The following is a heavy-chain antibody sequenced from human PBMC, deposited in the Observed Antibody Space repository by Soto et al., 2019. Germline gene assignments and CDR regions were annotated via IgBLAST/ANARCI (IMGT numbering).Heavy chain of an antibody. D-gene: IGHD5-12*01. Sequence: SETLSLTCTVSGGSISSYYWSWIRQPPGKGLEWIGYIYYSGSTYYNPSLKSRVTISVDTSKNQFSLKLSSVTAADTAVYYCARDQGGYNIGYYFDYWGQGTLVTVSS. J-gene: IGHJ4*02. CDR2: IYYSGST. CDR1: GGSISSYY. CDR3: ARDQGGYNIGYYFDY. V-gene: IGHV4-59*12.